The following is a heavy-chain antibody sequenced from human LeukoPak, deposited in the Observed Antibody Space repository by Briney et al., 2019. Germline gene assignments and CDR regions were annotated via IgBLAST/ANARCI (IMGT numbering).Heavy chain of an antibody. D-gene: IGHD3-16*01. J-gene: IGHJ2*01. Sequence: GGSLRLSCAASGFTFSSYSMNWVRQAPGKGLEWVSSISSSSSYIYYADSVKGRFTISRDNAKNSLYLQMNSLRAEDTAVYYCARDGGTDTHDWYFDLWGRGTQVTVSS. CDR1: GFTFSSYS. CDR3: ARDGGTDTHDWYFDL. CDR2: ISSSSSYI. V-gene: IGHV3-21*01.